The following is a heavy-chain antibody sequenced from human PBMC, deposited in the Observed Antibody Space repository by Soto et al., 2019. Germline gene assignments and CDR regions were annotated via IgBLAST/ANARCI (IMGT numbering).Heavy chain of an antibody. Sequence: QVQLVQSGAEVKKPGASVKVSCKASGYTFTSYGISWVRQAPGQGLEWMGWISAYNGNTNYAQKRRGRVTRTTATSTSTAYMELRSLSSDDAGVYYCARDPGFRADWWGQGTLVTVSS. CDR2: ISAYNGNT. J-gene: IGHJ4*02. D-gene: IGHD3-9*01. V-gene: IGHV1-18*01. CDR1: GYTFTSYG. CDR3: ARDPGFRADW.